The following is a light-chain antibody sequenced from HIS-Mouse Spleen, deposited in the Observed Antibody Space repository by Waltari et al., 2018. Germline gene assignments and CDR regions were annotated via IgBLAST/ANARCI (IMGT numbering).Light chain of an antibody. CDR3: SSYTSSSTLV. J-gene: IGLJ2*01. Sequence: QSALTQPASVSGSPGQSITISCTGTSSDVGGYNYVSWYQQHPGTAPKLRIYDVNNSPSGVYNRFSGSNSGNTASLTISGLQAEDEADYYCSSYTSSSTLVFGGGTKLTVL. CDR1: SSDVGGYNY. V-gene: IGLV2-14*03. CDR2: DVN.